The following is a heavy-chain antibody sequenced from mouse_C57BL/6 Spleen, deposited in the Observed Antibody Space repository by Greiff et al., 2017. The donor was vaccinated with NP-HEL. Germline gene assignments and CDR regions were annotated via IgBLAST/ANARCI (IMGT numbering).Heavy chain of an antibody. V-gene: IGHV1-81*01. CDR2: IYPRSGNT. Sequence: VQLQQSGAELARPGASVKLSCKASGYTFTSYGISWVKQRTGQGLEWIGEIYPRSGNTYYNEKFKGKATMTADKSSSTAYMELRSLTSEDSAFYCCASGEPWFAYWGQGTLVTVSA. J-gene: IGHJ3*01. CDR3: ASGEPWFAY. CDR1: GYTFTSYG.